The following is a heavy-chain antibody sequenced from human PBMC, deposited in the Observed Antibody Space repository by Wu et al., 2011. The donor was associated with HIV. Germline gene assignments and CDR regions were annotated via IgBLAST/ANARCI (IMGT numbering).Heavy chain of an antibody. J-gene: IGHJ4*02. CDR3: ARDRDDTFPLTY. CDR2: VIPILGTT. V-gene: IGHV1-69*11. Sequence: QVQLVQSGAEVKKPGSSVKVSCKASGGTFSTYAISWVRQAPGQGPEWMGRVIPILGTTNYAQKFQGRVTITADESTTTAYMELSSLRFEDTAVYYCARDRDDTFPLTYWGQGTLVTVSS. D-gene: IGHD3-9*01. CDR1: GGTFSTYA.